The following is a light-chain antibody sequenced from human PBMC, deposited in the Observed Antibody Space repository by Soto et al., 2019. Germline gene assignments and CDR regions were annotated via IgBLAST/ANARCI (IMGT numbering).Light chain of an antibody. V-gene: IGKV1-5*03. CDR1: QSISSW. CDR2: KTS. J-gene: IGKJ4*01. CDR3: QQYGGFPLT. Sequence: DIQMTQSPSTLSASVGDRVTITCRASQSISSWLAWYQQKPGKAPKVLIYKTSNLESGVPSRFSGSGSGTEFTLTISSLQPDDFATYYCQQYGGFPLTFGGGTKVEVK.